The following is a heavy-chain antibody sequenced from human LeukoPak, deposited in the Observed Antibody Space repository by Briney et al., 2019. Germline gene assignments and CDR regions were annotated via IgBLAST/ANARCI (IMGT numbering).Heavy chain of an antibody. CDR3: ARAYSSSSWVQSY. J-gene: IGHJ4*02. V-gene: IGHV4-4*07. Sequence: SETLSLTCTVSGGSISSYYWSWIRQPAGKGMEWIGPLYISGSTNYNTSITSPLTMSVDTSKHQFSLKLTSVTAAHTAVYYCARAYSSSSWVQSYWGQGTLVTVSS. CDR1: GGSISSYY. D-gene: IGHD6-6*01. CDR2: LYISGST.